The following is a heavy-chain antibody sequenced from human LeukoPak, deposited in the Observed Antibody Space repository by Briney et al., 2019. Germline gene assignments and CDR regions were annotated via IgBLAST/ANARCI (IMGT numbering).Heavy chain of an antibody. CDR2: INPSGGNT. V-gene: IGHV1-46*01. J-gene: IGHJ3*02. D-gene: IGHD2-2*03. CDR1: GYTFTSYY. CDR3: ARRAKGSWINDAFDI. Sequence: GASVKVSCKASGYTFTSYYMHWVRQAPGQGLEWMGIINPSGGNTNYAQKFQGRVTMTRDTSTSTLYMGLSSLRSEDTAVYYCARRAKGSWINDAFDIWGQGTMVTVSS.